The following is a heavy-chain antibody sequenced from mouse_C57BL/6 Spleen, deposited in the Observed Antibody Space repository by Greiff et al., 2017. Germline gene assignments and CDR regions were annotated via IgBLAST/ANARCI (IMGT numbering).Heavy chain of an antibody. CDR3: VITTVVARYFDV. CDR1: GYAFSSYW. D-gene: IGHD1-1*01. CDR2: IYPGDGDT. V-gene: IGHV1-82*01. J-gene: IGHJ1*03. Sequence: VKLQESGPELVKPGASVKISCKASGYAFSSYWMNWVKQRPGKGLEWIGRIYPGDGDTNYNGKFKGKATLTADKSSSTAYMQLSSLTSEDSAVSFFVITTVVARYFDVWGTGTTVTVSS.